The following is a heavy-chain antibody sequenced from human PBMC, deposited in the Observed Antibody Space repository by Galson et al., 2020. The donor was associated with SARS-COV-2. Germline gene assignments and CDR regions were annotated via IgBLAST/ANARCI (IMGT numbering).Heavy chain of an antibody. Sequence: GESLKISCAASGFTFSRYGMHWVRQAPGKGLEWVAVIWYDGSNKYYADSVKGRFTISRDNSKNTLYLQMNSLRAEDTAVYYCARDKGFGELEGDYWGQGTLVTVSS. J-gene: IGHJ4*02. CDR2: IWYDGSNK. CDR1: GFTFSRYG. CDR3: ARDKGFGELEGDY. V-gene: IGHV3-33*01. D-gene: IGHD3-10*01.